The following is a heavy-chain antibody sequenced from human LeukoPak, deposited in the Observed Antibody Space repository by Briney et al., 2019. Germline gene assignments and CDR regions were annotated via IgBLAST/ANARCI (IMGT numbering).Heavy chain of an antibody. CDR2: IYSGGST. V-gene: IGHV3-66*04. CDR1: GFTVSSNY. CDR3: ARRYSGYDWYDY. Sequence: GGSLRLSCAASGFTVSSNYMSWVRQAPGKGLEGVSVIYSGGSTYYADSVKGRFTISRDNSKNTLYLQMNSLRAEDTAVYYCARRYSGYDWYDYWGQGTLVTVSS. D-gene: IGHD5-12*01. J-gene: IGHJ4*02.